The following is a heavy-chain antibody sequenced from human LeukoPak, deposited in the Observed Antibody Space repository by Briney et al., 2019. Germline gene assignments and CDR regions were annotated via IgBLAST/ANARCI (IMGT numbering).Heavy chain of an antibody. CDR3: ARGPYYDFWSGPRGWFDP. CDR2: INHSGST. J-gene: IGHJ5*02. D-gene: IGHD3-3*01. Sequence: SETLSLTCAVYGGSFSGYCWSWIRQPPGKGLEWIGEINHSGSTNYNPSLKSQVTISVDTSKNQFSLKLSSVTAADTAVYYCARGPYYDFWSGPRGWFDPWGQGTLVTVSS. V-gene: IGHV4-34*01. CDR1: GGSFSGYC.